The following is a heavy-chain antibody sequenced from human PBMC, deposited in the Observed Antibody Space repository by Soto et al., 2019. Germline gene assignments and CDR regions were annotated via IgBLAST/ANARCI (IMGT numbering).Heavy chain of an antibody. CDR1: GFTFSGSA. CDR3: TRRNEEEDGGAYH. Sequence: EVQLVESGGGLVQPGGSLKLSCAASGFTFSGSAVHWVRQASGKGLEWVGRIRSKGNNYATAYAASVKGRFTISSDDSKSTAYLQMTSLKTEDTAVYYCTRRNEEEDGGAYHWGQGTLVTVSS. J-gene: IGHJ5*02. V-gene: IGHV3-73*02. CDR2: IRSKGNNYAT.